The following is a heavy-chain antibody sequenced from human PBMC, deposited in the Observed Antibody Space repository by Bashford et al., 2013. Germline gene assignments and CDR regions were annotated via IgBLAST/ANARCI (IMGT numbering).Heavy chain of an antibody. D-gene: IGHD2-21*02. CDR1: GYIFTPYW. CDR3: ARTHCDGDCYSLDYFDF. V-gene: IGHV5-51*06. CDR2: VYPADSHT. Sequence: GESLKISCQASGYIFTPYWIGWVRQMPGKGLEWMGVVYPADSHTIYSPSFQGQVNISADKSITTAYLQWSSLKASDTATYYCARTHCDGDCYSLDYFDFWGQGTQVTVSS. J-gene: IGHJ4*02.